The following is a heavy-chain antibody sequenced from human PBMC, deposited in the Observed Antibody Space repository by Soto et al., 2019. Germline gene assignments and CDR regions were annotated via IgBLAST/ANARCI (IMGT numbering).Heavy chain of an antibody. V-gene: IGHV4-34*01. CDR1: GGSFSGYY. J-gene: IGHJ5*02. Sequence: SETLSLTCAVYGGSFSGYYWSWIRQPPGKGLEWIGEINHSGSTNYNPSLKSRVTISVDTSKNQFSLKLSSVTAADTAVYYCARYCSGGSCQNAGENWFDPWGQGTLVTVS. CDR2: INHSGST. CDR3: ARYCSGGSCQNAGENWFDP. D-gene: IGHD2-15*01.